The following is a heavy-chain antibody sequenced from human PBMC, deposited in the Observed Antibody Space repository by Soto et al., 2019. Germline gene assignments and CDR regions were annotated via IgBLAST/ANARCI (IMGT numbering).Heavy chain of an antibody. CDR3: PNYCRSTSCFSGGLEH. D-gene: IGHD2-2*01. V-gene: IGHV3-30*18. J-gene: IGHJ4*02. CDR2: ISDDGSNK. Sequence: QVQLVESGGGVVQPGRSLRLSCAASGFTFSSYGMHWVRQAPGKGLEWGAVISDDGSNKYYADSVKGRFTISRDNSKNTLYLQMNSLRAEDTAVYYCPNYCRSTSCFSGGLEHWGQGTLVTVSS. CDR1: GFTFSSYG.